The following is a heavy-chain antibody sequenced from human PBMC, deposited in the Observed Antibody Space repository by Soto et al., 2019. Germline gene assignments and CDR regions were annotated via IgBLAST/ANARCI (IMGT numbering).Heavy chain of an antibody. D-gene: IGHD3-3*01. CDR1: GGTFSSSA. V-gene: IGHV1-69*01. CDR3: AREGPRCGVVIISAYYYYGMDV. CDR2: IIPIFGTA. J-gene: IGHJ6*02. Sequence: QVQLVQSGAEVKTPGSSVKVSCKASGGTFSSSAISWVRQAPGQGLEWVGGIIPIFGTANYAQKFQGRVTIPADESTSTAYMELSSLRSEDTAVDYCAREGPRCGVVIISAYYYYGMDVWGQGTTVTVS.